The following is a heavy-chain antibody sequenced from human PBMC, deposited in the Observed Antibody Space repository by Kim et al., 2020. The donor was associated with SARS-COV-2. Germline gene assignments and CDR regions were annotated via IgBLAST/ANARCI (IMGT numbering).Heavy chain of an antibody. D-gene: IGHD6-13*01. CDR2: IKQDGSEK. CDR3: ARRWRPQQLVTYFDY. V-gene: IGHV3-7*01. Sequence: GGSLRLSCAASGFTFSSYWMSWVRQAPGKGLVWVANIKQDGSEKYYVDSVKGRFTISRDNAKNSLYLQMNSLRAEDTAVYYCARRWRPQQLVTYFDYWGQGTLVTVPS. J-gene: IGHJ4*02. CDR1: GFTFSSYW.